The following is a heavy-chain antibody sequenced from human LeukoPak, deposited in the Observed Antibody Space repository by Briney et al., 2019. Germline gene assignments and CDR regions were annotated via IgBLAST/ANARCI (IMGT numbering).Heavy chain of an antibody. J-gene: IGHJ4*02. V-gene: IGHV5-51*01. D-gene: IGHD6-6*01. CDR2: IHPRDSET. CDR1: GYSFTSYW. Sequence: GESLKISCKGSGYSFTSYWIGWVRQMPGKGLEWMGIIHPRDSETGYSPSFQGQVTMSADKSITTAYLQWTSLKASDIAMYYCARREVAARIPFDYWGQGTLVTVSS. CDR3: ARREVAARIPFDY.